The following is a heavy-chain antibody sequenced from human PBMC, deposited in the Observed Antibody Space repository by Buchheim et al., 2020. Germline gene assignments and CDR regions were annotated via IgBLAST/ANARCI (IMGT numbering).Heavy chain of an antibody. Sequence: EVQLVESGGALVQPGGSLRLSCAASGFAFSSYRMTWVRQAPGKGLEWVANIKEDGTKKKYVDSVTGRFTIPRDNAENPLYPQMNSLRVEDTAVYYCAQGELMGEDFWGQGTL. CDR1: GFAFSSYR. CDR2: IKEDGTKK. CDR3: AQGELMGEDF. J-gene: IGHJ1*01. D-gene: IGHD1-26*01. V-gene: IGHV3-7*01.